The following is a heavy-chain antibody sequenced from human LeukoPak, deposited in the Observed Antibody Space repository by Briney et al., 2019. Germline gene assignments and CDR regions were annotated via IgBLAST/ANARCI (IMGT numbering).Heavy chain of an antibody. V-gene: IGHV3-48*01. CDR3: ARLRYYAVDV. Sequence: GGSLRLSCAASGFTFNTFDMTWVRQAPGKGLECVSYISSGSSTRYYADSVKGRFTISRDNAKNSLFLQMNSLRAEDTAVYFCARLRYYAVDVWGQGTTVIVSS. J-gene: IGHJ6*02. CDR1: GFTFNTFD. CDR2: ISSGSSTR.